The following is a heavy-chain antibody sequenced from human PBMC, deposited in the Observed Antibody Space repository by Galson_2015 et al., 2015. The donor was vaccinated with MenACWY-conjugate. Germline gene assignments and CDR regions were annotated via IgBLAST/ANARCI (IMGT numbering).Heavy chain of an antibody. J-gene: IGHJ4*02. CDR1: GYTFTSFG. Sequence: SVKVSCKASGYTFTSFGISWVRQAPGQGLEWMGWISAYNGDTNYAQDLQGRVTMTTDTSTSTAYMELRSRRSDETAVYYCERDLGEDIKIVFDFWGQGTLVTVSS. D-gene: IGHD3-9*01. V-gene: IGHV1-18*01. CDR2: ISAYNGDT. CDR3: ERDLGEDIKIVFDF.